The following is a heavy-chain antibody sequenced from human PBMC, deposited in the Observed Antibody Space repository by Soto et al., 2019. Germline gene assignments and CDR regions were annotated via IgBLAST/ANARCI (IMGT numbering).Heavy chain of an antibody. CDR2: IDWDDDK. D-gene: IGHD3-9*01. CDR1: GFSLSTSGMC. J-gene: IGHJ5*02. Sequence: SGPTLVNPTPTLTLTCTFSGFSLSTSGMCVSWIRQPPGKALEWLARIDWDDDKYYNTSLRTRLTISKDTSKNQVVLTMTNMDPVDTATYYCAHTKLRYFDWLFGHKKNWFDPWGQGTLVTVSS. CDR3: AHTKLRYFDWLFGHKKNWFDP. V-gene: IGHV2-70*12.